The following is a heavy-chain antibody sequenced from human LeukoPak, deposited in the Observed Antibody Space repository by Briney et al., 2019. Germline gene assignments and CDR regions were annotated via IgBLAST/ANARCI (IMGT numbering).Heavy chain of an antibody. J-gene: IGHJ4*02. V-gene: IGHV3-66*01. D-gene: IGHD1-26*01. CDR3: ARDQGSGSYSSGRGDY. Sequence: GGSLRLSCAASGFTVSSNYMSWVRQAPGKGLEWVSVIYSGGSTYYADSVKGRFTISRDNSKNTLYLQMNSLRAEDTAVYYCARDQGSGSYSSGRGDYWGQGTLVTVSS. CDR1: GFTVSSNY. CDR2: IYSGGST.